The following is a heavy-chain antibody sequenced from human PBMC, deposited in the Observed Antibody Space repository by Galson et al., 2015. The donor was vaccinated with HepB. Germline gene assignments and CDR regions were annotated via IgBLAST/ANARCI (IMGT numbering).Heavy chain of an antibody. Sequence: SLRLSCAASGFTFSNYPMNWDRQAPGKGLEWVSYISSSSSTIYYADSVKGRFTISRDNAKNSLYLQMNSLRAEDTAVYYCARGPNYDISSYYFDYWGQGTLVTVSS. CDR2: ISSSSSTI. CDR1: GFTFSNYP. V-gene: IGHV3-48*01. CDR3: ARGPNYDISSYYFDY. D-gene: IGHD3-22*01. J-gene: IGHJ4*02.